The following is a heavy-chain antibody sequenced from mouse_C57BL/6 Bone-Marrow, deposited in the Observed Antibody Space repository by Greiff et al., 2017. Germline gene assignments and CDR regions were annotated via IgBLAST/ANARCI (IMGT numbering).Heavy chain of an antibody. CDR1: GFTFSDYY. CDR3: ARRGDSNGLWFAY. Sequence: EVMLVESGGGLVQPGGSLKLSCAASGFTFSDYYMYWVRQTPEQRLEWVAYISNGGGSTYYPDTVKGRFTISRDNAKNTLYLQMSRLKSEDTAMYYCARRGDSNGLWFAYWGQGTLVTVSA. V-gene: IGHV5-12*01. J-gene: IGHJ3*01. D-gene: IGHD2-5*01. CDR2: ISNGGGST.